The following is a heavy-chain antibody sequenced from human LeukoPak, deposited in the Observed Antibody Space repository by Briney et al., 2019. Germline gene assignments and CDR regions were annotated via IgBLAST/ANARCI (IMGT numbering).Heavy chain of an antibody. D-gene: IGHD3-22*01. J-gene: IGHJ5*02. Sequence: GASVKVSCKASGYTFTSYGISWVRQAPGQGLEWMGWISAYNGNTNYAQKLQGRVTMTTDTSTSTAYMELRSLRSDDTAVYYCARDSGITMIVVVNNWFDPWGQGTLVTVSS. CDR3: ARDSGITMIVVVNNWFDP. V-gene: IGHV1-18*01. CDR1: GYTFTSYG. CDR2: ISAYNGNT.